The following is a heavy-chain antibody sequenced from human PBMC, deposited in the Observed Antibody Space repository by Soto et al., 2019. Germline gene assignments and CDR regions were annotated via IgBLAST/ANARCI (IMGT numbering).Heavy chain of an antibody. D-gene: IGHD6-19*01. V-gene: IGHV3-23*01. J-gene: IGHJ4*02. CDR2: ISGSGGST. CDR3: DNIGYSSGWYEGKDY. CDR1: GFTFSSYA. Sequence: GGSLRLSCAASGFTFSSYAMSWVRQAPGKGLEWVSAISGSGGSTYYADSVKGRFTISRDNSKNTLYLQMNSLRAEDTAVYYCDNIGYSSGWYEGKDYWGQGTLVTVSS.